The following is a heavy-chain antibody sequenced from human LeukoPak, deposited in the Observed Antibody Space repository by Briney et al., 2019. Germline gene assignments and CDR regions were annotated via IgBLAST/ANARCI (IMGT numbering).Heavy chain of an antibody. CDR1: GFTFSSYG. Sequence: GRSLRLSCAASGFTFSSYGMHWVRQAPGKGLEWVAVISYDGSNKYYADSVKGRFTISRDNSKNTLYLQMNSLRAEDTAVYYCAKDSNIYWISYYFDYWGQGTLVTVSS. J-gene: IGHJ4*02. CDR2: ISYDGSNK. V-gene: IGHV3-30*18. D-gene: IGHD5-12*01. CDR3: AKDSNIYWISYYFDY.